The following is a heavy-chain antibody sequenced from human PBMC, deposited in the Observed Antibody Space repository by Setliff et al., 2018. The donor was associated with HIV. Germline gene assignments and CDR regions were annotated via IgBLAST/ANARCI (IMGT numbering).Heavy chain of an antibody. CDR1: GGTFSSYA. J-gene: IGHJ4*02. Sequence: SVKVSCKASGGTFSSYAINWVRQAPGQGLEWMGGIITIFGKGNYAQKFQGRVTITADESTSTGYMELSSLRSEDTAVYYCARSGTHLEESRGSSGYFPDYWGQGTLVTVS. CDR2: IITIFGKG. V-gene: IGHV1-69*13. CDR3: ARSGTHLEESRGSSGYFPDY. D-gene: IGHD3-22*01.